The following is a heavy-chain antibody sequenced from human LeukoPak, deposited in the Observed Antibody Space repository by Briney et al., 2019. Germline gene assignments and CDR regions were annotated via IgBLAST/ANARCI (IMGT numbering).Heavy chain of an antibody. J-gene: IGHJ5*02. D-gene: IGHD1-26*01. CDR2: IIPILGIA. CDR3: ARHTNSAVIIGDWFDP. CDR1: GGTFSSYA. Sequence: VASVKVSCKASGGTFSSYAISWVRQAPGQGLEWMGRIIPILGIANYAQKFQGRVTITADKSTSTAYMELSSLRSEDTAVYYCARHTNSAVIIGDWFDPWGQGTLVTVSS. V-gene: IGHV1-69*04.